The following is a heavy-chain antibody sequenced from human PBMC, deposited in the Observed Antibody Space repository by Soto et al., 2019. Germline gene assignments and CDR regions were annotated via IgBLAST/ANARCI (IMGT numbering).Heavy chain of an antibody. D-gene: IGHD3-22*01. J-gene: IGHJ4*02. CDR2: ISYSGST. V-gene: IGHV4-39*01. CDR3: ARRPHYYDSSGYYPFDY. CDR1: DGSISSSSYY. Sequence: SETLSLTCTVSDGSISSSSYYWGWIRQPPGKGLEWIGSISYSGSTYYNPSLKSRVTISVDTSKNQFSLKLSSVTAADTAVYYCARRPHYYDSSGYYPFDYWGQGTLVTVSS.